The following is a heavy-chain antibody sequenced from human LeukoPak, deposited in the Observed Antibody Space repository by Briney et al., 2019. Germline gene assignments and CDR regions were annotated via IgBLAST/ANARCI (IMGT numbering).Heavy chain of an antibody. CDR1: GFTFSSYW. J-gene: IGHJ3*02. Sequence: PGGSLRLSCAASGFTFSSYWMSWVRQAPGKGLEWVANIKQDGSEKYYVDSVKGRFTISRDNAKNSLYLQMNSLRAEDTAVYYCARGYCSSGSCYYLGPNAFDIWGQGTMVTVSS. CDR2: IKQDGSEK. V-gene: IGHV3-7*04. CDR3: ARGYCSSGSCYYLGPNAFDI. D-gene: IGHD2-15*01.